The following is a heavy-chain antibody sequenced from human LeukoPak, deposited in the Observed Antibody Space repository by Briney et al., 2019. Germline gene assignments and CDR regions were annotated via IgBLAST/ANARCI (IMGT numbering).Heavy chain of an antibody. D-gene: IGHD3-22*01. CDR3: AREVAYYDSSEIPGDY. CDR1: GYTFTGYY. CDR2: INPNSGGT. J-gene: IGHJ4*02. V-gene: IGHV1-2*02. Sequence: ASVKVSCKASGYTFTGYYMHWVRQAPGQGLEWMGWINPNSGGTNYAQKFQGRVTMTRDTSISTAYMELSGLRSDDTAVYYCAREVAYYDSSEIPGDYWGQGTLVTVSS.